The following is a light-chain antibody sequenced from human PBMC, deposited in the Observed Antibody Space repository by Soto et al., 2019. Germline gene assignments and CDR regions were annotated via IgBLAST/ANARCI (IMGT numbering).Light chain of an antibody. CDR3: SSYAGSNNYV. Sequence: QSALTQPPSAPGSPGQSVTMSCTGTSSDVGGYNYVSWYQHHPGKAPKLMIYEVNKRPSGVPDRFSGSKSGNTASLTVSGLQSEDEADYYCSSYAGSNNYVFGTGTKVTVL. CDR2: EVN. V-gene: IGLV2-8*01. CDR1: SSDVGGYNY. J-gene: IGLJ1*01.